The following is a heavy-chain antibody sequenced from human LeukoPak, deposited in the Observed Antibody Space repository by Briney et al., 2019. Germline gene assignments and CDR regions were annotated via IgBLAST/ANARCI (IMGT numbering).Heavy chain of an antibody. J-gene: IGHJ4*02. Sequence: GGSLRLSCAASGFTFSYAWMSWVRQAPGKGLEWVGRIKSKTDGSTADYAAAVKGRLTISREDEKKKKYLQMNSLKTEDTAVYYCTTDYPNSGYETFDYWGQGTLVSVSS. D-gene: IGHD5-12*01. CDR3: TTDYPNSGYETFDY. CDR2: IKSKTDGSTA. CDR1: GFTFSYAW. V-gene: IGHV3-15*01.